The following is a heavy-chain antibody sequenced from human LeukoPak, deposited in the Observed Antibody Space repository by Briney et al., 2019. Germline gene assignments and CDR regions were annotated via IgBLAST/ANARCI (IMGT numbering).Heavy chain of an antibody. CDR1: GFTFSTHS. CDR3: ASSKRNNVGHLVY. CDR2: MRNSGDLT. J-gene: IGHJ4*02. Sequence: PGGSLRLSCAASGFTFSTHSMNWVRQAPGKGLEWVSYMRNSGDLTYYEDSVKGRFTISRDNAKSSLYLQMNSLRAEDTAVYYCASSKRNNVGHLVYWGQGTLVTVTP. D-gene: IGHD1/OR15-1a*01. V-gene: IGHV3-48*01.